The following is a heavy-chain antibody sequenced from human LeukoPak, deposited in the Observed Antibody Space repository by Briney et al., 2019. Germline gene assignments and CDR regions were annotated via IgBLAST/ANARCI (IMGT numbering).Heavy chain of an antibody. V-gene: IGHV3-33*01. Sequence: PGGSLRLTCAASGFTFSSYGMHWVRQAPGKGLEWVAVIWYDGSNKYYADSVKGRFTISRDNSKNTLYLQMNSLTAEDTAVYYCARDSSGWFDYWGQGTLVTVSS. J-gene: IGHJ4*02. D-gene: IGHD6-19*01. CDR2: IWYDGSNK. CDR3: ARDSSGWFDY. CDR1: GFTFSSYG.